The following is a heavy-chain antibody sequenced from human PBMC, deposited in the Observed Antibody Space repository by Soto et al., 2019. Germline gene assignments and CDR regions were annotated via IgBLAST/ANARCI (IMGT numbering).Heavy chain of an antibody. CDR1: GFTFDDYA. CDR2: ISWNSGGI. J-gene: IGHJ4*02. Sequence: PGGSLRLSCAASGFTFDDYAMHWVRQVPGKGLEWVSGISWNSGGIDYADSVKGRFTISRDNAKNSLYLQMNSLRPEDTALYYCAKDIGPSGRLFDYWGQGTLVTVSS. V-gene: IGHV3-9*01. D-gene: IGHD5-12*01. CDR3: AKDIGPSGRLFDY.